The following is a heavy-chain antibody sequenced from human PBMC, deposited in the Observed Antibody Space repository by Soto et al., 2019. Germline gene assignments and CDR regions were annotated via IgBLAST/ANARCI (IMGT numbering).Heavy chain of an antibody. CDR3: ARDPSYGGNSGYFDY. D-gene: IGHD4-17*01. CDR1: GGSISSGGYY. CDR2: IYYSGST. V-gene: IGHV4-31*03. Sequence: SETLSLTCTVSGGSISSGGYYWSWIRQHPGKGLEWIGYIYYSGSTYYNPSLKSRVTISVDTSKNQFSLKLSSVTAADTAVYYCARDPSYGGNSGYFDYWGQGTLVTVSS. J-gene: IGHJ4*02.